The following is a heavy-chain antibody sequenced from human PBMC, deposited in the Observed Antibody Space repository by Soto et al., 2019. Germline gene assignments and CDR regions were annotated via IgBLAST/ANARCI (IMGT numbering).Heavy chain of an antibody. V-gene: IGHV4-39*01. CDR2: IYYSGST. CDR1: GGSISSSSYY. CDR3: ARPKRAFYNWFEP. D-gene: IGHD3-3*02. J-gene: IGHJ5*02. Sequence: QLQLQESGPGLVKPSETLSLTCTVSGGSISSSSYYWGWIRQPPGKELEWIGSIYYSGSTYYKPSLWSRVTISVETTKSQFALMLSSVTAADTAVYYCARPKRAFYNWFEPWGQGTLVTVS.